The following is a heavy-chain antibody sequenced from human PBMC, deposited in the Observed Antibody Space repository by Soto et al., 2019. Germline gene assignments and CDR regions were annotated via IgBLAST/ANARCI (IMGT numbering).Heavy chain of an antibody. V-gene: IGHV1-18*01. CDR1: GYTFTSYE. D-gene: IGHD1-26*01. Sequence: QVQLVQSGPEVKKPGASVKVSCKASGYTFTSYEITWVRQAPGQGLEWMGWISGYNGITNYAQKFQGRVTMTTETSTASAYMERRRLRAEDTAVYYCAKNSGPNWYFDLWGRGTLVTASS. CDR2: ISGYNGIT. J-gene: IGHJ2*01. CDR3: AKNSGPNWYFDL.